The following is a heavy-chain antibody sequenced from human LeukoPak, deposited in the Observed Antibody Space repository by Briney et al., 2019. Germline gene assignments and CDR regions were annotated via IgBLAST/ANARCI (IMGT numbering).Heavy chain of an antibody. V-gene: IGHV1-2*02. CDR2: INPNSGGT. J-gene: IGHJ4*02. D-gene: IGHD3-10*01. CDR3: ARLLWFGELSMGY. CDR1: GYTFTGYY. Sequence: GASVKVSCKASGYTFTGYYMHWVRQAPGQGLEWMGWINPNSGGTNYAQKFQGRVTMTRDTSLSTAYMELSRLRSDDTAVYYCARLLWFGELSMGYWGQGTLVTVSS.